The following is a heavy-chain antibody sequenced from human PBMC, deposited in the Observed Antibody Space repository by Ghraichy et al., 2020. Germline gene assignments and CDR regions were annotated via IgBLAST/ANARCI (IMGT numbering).Heavy chain of an antibody. Sequence: ASVKVSCKSSDDSFSRYGFAWVRQAPGQGLEWMGWISAKNGHTKYAQKFQGRVTMTTDTSTRTVYMEMKSLRSDDTAVYFGARGGPLEAYGSSFDDWGQGTLVIVSS. CDR3: ARGGPLEAYGSSFDD. D-gene: IGHD3-10*01. J-gene: IGHJ4*02. CDR1: DDSFSRYG. CDR2: ISAKNGHT. V-gene: IGHV1-18*01.